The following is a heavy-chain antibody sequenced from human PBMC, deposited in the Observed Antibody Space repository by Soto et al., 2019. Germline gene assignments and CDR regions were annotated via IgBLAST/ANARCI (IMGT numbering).Heavy chain of an antibody. J-gene: IGHJ5*02. Sequence: QLQLQESGPGLVKPSETLSLTCTVSGGSISSSSYYWGWIRQPPGKGLEWIGSIYYSGSTYYNPSLKSRVTISVDTSKNQFSLKLSSVTAADTAVYYCASHLTMIAAAGTYWFDPWGQGTLVTVSS. CDR3: ASHLTMIAAAGTYWFDP. CDR2: IYYSGST. V-gene: IGHV4-39*01. CDR1: GGSISSSSYY. D-gene: IGHD6-13*01.